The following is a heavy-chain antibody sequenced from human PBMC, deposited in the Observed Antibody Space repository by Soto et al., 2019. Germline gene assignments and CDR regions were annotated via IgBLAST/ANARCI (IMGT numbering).Heavy chain of an antibody. CDR2: IWYDGSNK. CDR1: GFTFSSYG. CDR3: ARDTEAVAGTFDY. D-gene: IGHD6-19*01. J-gene: IGHJ4*02. V-gene: IGHV3-33*01. Sequence: QVQLVESGGGVVQPGRSLRLSCAASGFTFSSYGMHWVRQAPGKGLEWVAVIWYDGSNKYYADSVKGRFTISRDNSKNTLYLQMNSLRAEDMAVYYCARDTEAVAGTFDYWGQGTLVTVSS.